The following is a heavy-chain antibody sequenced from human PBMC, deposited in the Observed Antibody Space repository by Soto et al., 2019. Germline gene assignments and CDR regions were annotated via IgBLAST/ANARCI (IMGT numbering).Heavy chain of an antibody. J-gene: IGHJ5*02. CDR3: AGMPYTSGLRFDP. D-gene: IGHD6-19*01. CDR2: IYQSGVT. Sequence: PSETLSLTCTMSGDSYSISTYSWSWIRQPPGNALQWIGFIYQSGVTSYNPSLASRVSISLDRSNNQCSLKLKSVTAADTAVYFCAGMPYTSGLRFDPWGPGTLVTVS. V-gene: IGHV4-30-2*01. CDR1: GDSYSISTYS.